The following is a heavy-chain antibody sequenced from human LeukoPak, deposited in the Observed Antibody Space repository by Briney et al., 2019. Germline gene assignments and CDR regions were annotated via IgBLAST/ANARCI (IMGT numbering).Heavy chain of an antibody. Sequence: GGSLRLSCAASGFTFSSYSMNWVRQAPGKGLEWVSSISSSSSYIYYADSVKGRSTISRDNAKNSLYLQMNSLRAEDTAVYYCARDQSIVVVPAARSIDYWGQGTLVTVSS. CDR3: ARDQSIVVVPAARSIDY. CDR2: ISSSSSYI. CDR1: GFTFSSYS. D-gene: IGHD2-2*01. J-gene: IGHJ4*02. V-gene: IGHV3-21*01.